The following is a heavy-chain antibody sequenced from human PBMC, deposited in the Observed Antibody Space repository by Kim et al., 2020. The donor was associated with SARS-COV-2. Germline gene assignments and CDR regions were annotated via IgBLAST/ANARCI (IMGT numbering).Heavy chain of an antibody. CDR3: ARSSLKFWYFDL. Sequence: YYADSVKGRFTISRDNAKNSLYLQMNSLRAEDTAVYYCARSSLKFWYFDLWGRGTLVTVSS. V-gene: IGHV3-48*03. J-gene: IGHJ2*01. D-gene: IGHD3-10*01.